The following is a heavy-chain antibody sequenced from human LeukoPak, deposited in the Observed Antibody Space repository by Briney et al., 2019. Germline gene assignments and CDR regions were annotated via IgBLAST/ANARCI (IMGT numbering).Heavy chain of an antibody. CDR1: GFTFSSYG. V-gene: IGHV3-30*18. Sequence: GRSLRLSCAASGFTFSSYGMHWVRQAPGKGLEWVAVISYDGSNKYYADSVKGRFTISRDNSKNTLYLQMNSLRAEDTAVYYCAQDLDIVVVPAAPDYWGQGTLVTVSS. D-gene: IGHD2-2*01. J-gene: IGHJ4*02. CDR2: ISYDGSNK. CDR3: AQDLDIVVVPAAPDY.